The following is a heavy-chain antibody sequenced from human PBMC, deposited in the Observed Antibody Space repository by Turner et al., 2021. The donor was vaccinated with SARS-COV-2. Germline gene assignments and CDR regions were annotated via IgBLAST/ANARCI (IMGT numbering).Heavy chain of an antibody. Sequence: QVQLVESGGGVVQPGRSLRLSCAASGFTFSNYGMDWVRQAPGKGLGWVAVIWYDGSNKYYADSVKDRFTISRDNSKNTLYLQMNSLRAEDTAVYYCAREGIVGGTSGFDIWGQGTMVTVSS. J-gene: IGHJ3*02. D-gene: IGHD1-26*01. CDR2: IWYDGSNK. CDR1: GFTFSNYG. CDR3: AREGIVGGTSGFDI. V-gene: IGHV3-33*01.